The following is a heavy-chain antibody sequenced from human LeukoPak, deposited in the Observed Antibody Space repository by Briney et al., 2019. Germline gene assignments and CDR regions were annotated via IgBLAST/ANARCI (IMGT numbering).Heavy chain of an antibody. Sequence: SETLSLTCTVSGGSISSYYWSWIRQPPGKGLEWIGYIYYSGSTNYNPSLKSRVTISVDTSKNQFSLTLSSVTAADTAVYYCARAAHRSSAFYYWGQGTLVTVSS. J-gene: IGHJ4*02. CDR3: ARAAHRSSAFYY. CDR2: IYYSGST. CDR1: GGSISSYY. V-gene: IGHV4-59*12. D-gene: IGHD6-6*01.